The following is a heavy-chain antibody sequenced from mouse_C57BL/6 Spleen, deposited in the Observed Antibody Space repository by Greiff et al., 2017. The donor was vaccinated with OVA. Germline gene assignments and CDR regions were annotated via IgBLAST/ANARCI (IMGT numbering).Heavy chain of an antibody. CDR1: GYTFTDYY. CDR3: ARDWAVACYFDY. V-gene: IGHV1-19*01. J-gene: IGHJ2*01. CDR2: INPYNGGT. D-gene: IGHD4-1*01. Sequence: VQLQQSGPELVKPGASVKMSCKASGYTFTDYYMNWVKQSNGKSLEWIGVINPYNGGTSYNQKFKGKATLTVDKSSSTAYMELNSLTSEDSAVYYCARDWAVACYFDYWGPGTTLTVSS.